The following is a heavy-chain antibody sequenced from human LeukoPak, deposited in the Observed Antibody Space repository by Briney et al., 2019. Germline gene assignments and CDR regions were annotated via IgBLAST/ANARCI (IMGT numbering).Heavy chain of an antibody. CDR2: ISSSGSTI. J-gene: IGHJ4*02. D-gene: IGHD5-24*01. CDR3: AREEAEIIDY. Sequence: GGSLRLSCAASGFTFSSYEMNWVRQAPGKGLEWVSYISSSGSTIYYADSVKGRFTISRDNAKNSLYLQMNSLSAEDTAVYYCAREEAEIIDYWGQGTLVTVSS. V-gene: IGHV3-48*03. CDR1: GFTFSSYE.